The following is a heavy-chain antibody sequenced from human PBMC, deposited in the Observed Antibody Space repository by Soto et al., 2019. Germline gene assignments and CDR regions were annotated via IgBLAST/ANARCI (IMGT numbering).Heavy chain of an antibody. CDR1: GYTFTSYY. CDR3: ATRRTTVTYFDY. CDR2: INPSGGST. J-gene: IGHJ4*02. Sequence: ASVKVSCKASGYTFTSYYRHWVRQAPGQGLEWMGIINPSGGSTSYAQKFQGRVTMTRDTSTSTVYMELSSLRSEDTAVYYCATRRTTVTYFDYWGQGTLVTVSS. V-gene: IGHV1-46*01. D-gene: IGHD4-17*01.